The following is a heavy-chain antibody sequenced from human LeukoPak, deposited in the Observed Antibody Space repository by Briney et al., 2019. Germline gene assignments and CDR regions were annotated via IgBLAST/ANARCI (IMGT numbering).Heavy chain of an antibody. CDR1: GFTFSNYW. CDR3: ARYLNSGPEDF. J-gene: IGHJ4*02. Sequence: GGSLRLSCAATGFTFSNYWMSWFRQAPGKGLEWVANVKYDGREKQYVDSVKGRFTISRDNAKNSLFLQMNSLRAEDTAVYYCARYLNSGPEDFWGQGTLVTVSS. D-gene: IGHD1-26*01. CDR2: VKYDGREK. V-gene: IGHV3-7*01.